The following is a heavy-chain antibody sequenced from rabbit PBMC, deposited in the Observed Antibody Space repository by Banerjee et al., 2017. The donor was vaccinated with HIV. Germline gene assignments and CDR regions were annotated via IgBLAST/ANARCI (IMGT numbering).Heavy chain of an antibody. D-gene: IGHD1-1*01. CDR3: ARDLVGVIGWNFYL. CDR2: INAITGKA. J-gene: IGHJ4*01. V-gene: IGHV1S45*01. CDR1: GFSFSNKAV. Sequence: QEQLVESGGGLVKPEGSLTLTCTASGFSFSNKAVMCWVRQAPGKGLEWIACINAITGKAVYASWAKGRFTFSKTSSTTVTLRMTSLTAADRATYFCARDLVGVIGWNFYLWGPGTLVTVS.